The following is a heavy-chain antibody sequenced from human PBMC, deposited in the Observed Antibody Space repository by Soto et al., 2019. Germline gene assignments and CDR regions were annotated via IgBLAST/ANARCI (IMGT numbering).Heavy chain of an antibody. J-gene: IGHJ4*02. CDR3: AKDRYSSGLFDY. V-gene: IGHV3-30*18. Sequence: QPGGSLRLSCAASGFTFSNYGMHWVRQAPGKGLEWVAIISYDGSNKYYADSVKGRFTISRDNSKNTLYLQMNSLRAEDTAIYYCAKDRYSSGLFDYWGQGTLVTVSS. CDR1: GFTFSNYG. D-gene: IGHD6-19*01. CDR2: ISYDGSNK.